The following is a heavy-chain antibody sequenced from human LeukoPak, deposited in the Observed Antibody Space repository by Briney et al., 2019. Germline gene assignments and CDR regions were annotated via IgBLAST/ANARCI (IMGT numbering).Heavy chain of an antibody. CDR3: AKDGAWLRFDD. Sequence: GGSLRLSCAASGFTFSNNAMHWVRQAPGKGLGWVSGISPGGGPTYYADSVKGRFTISRDDSKNTLYLQMNNLRAEDTAVYYCAKDGAWLRFDDWGQGILVTVSS. J-gene: IGHJ4*02. CDR1: GFTFSNNA. D-gene: IGHD5-12*01. CDR2: ISPGGGPT. V-gene: IGHV3-23*01.